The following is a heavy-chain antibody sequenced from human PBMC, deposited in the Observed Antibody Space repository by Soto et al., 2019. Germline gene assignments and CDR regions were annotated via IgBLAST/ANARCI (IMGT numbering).Heavy chain of an antibody. Sequence: HPGGSLRLSCAASGFTFSSHWMSWVRQAPGKGLEWVANIKEDGSKKYYVGSVMGRFIISRDDSKNTLSLQMNSLRAEDTAVYYCARDSAWLFDSWGQGTLVTVSS. CDR1: GFTFSSHW. V-gene: IGHV3-7*01. J-gene: IGHJ4*02. CDR3: ARDSAWLFDS. D-gene: IGHD5-12*01. CDR2: IKEDGSKK.